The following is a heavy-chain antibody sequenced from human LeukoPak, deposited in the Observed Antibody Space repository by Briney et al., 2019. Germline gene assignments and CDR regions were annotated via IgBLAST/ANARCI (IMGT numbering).Heavy chain of an antibody. J-gene: IGHJ4*02. V-gene: IGHV4-38-2*02. Sequence: PSETLSLTCTVSDYSISSGYYWGWIRQPPGRGLEWIASIFHSGSTYYNPSLKSRVTISVDTSKNQFSLKLSSVTAADTAVYYCARGRTMVRGVIPNFDYWGQGTLVTVSS. D-gene: IGHD3-10*01. CDR1: DYSISSGYY. CDR2: IFHSGST. CDR3: ARGRTMVRGVIPNFDY.